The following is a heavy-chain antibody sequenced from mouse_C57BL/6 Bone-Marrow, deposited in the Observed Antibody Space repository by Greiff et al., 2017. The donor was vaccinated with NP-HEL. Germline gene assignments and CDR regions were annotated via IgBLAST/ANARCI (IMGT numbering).Heavy chain of an antibody. CDR3: ARVPYDGYYLAGFAY. CDR1: GFTFSSYA. V-gene: IGHV5-4*03. CDR2: ISDGGSYT. J-gene: IGHJ3*01. D-gene: IGHD2-3*01. Sequence: EVMLVESGGGLVKPGGSLKLSCAASGFTFSSYAMSWVRQTPEKRLEWVATISDGGSYTYYPDNVKGRFTISRDNAKNNLYLQMSHLKSEDTAMYYCARVPYDGYYLAGFAYWGQGTLVTVSA.